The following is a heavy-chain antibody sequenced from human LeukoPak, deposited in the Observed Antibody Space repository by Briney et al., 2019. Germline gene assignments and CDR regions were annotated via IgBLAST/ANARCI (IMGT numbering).Heavy chain of an antibody. CDR1: GFTFSSYG. D-gene: IGHD1-26*01. J-gene: IGHJ4*02. V-gene: IGHV3-23*01. Sequence: GGSLRLSCAASGFTFSSYGMRWVRQVPGKGLEWVSSISGSGGSTFFADSVAGRFTISRDNSKNTLYLQMNSLTAEDTAVYYCAKDFYSGNYAAYYFDHWAQGTLVTVSS. CDR2: ISGSGGST. CDR3: AKDFYSGNYAAYYFDH.